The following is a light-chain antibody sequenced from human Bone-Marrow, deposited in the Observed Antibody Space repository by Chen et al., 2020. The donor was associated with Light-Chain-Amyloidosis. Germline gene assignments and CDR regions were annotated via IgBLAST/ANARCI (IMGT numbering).Light chain of an antibody. V-gene: IGLV3-21*02. Sequence: SYVLTQPYSVSVAPGQTATIACGGNNIGSTSVHWYQQTPGQAPLLVVYDYSDRPSGIPERLSGSNSGNTATLTNSRVEAGDEADYYCQVWDRSSDRPVFGGGTKLTVL. J-gene: IGLJ3*02. CDR1: NIGSTS. CDR3: QVWDRSSDRPV. CDR2: DYS.